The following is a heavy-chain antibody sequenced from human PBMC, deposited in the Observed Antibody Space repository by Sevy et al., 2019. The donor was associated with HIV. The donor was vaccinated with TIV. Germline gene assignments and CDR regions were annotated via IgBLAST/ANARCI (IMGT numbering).Heavy chain of an antibody. J-gene: IGHJ6*02. CDR3: ARHLSKGELLWFGEPSYGMDV. Sequence: QLPETLSLTCTVSGGSISSYYWSWIRQPPGKGLEWIGYIYYSGSTNYNPSLKSRVTISVDTSKNQFSLKLSSVTAADTAVYYCARHLSKGELLWFGEPSYGMDVWGQGTTVTVSS. V-gene: IGHV4-59*08. CDR2: IYYSGST. D-gene: IGHD3-10*01. CDR1: GGSISSYY.